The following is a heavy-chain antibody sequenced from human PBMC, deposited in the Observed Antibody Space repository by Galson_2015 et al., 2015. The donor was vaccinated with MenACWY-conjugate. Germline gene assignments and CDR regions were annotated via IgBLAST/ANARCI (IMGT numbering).Heavy chain of an antibody. V-gene: IGHV1-3*01. Sequence: SVKVSCKASGYTFATYAIHWVRQAPGQRLEYLGWINAGNGNTRSAQKLQGRVTITRDTSANTAYMELGSLRSEDTAEYCCARASLGYGNDFFDLWGQGTLVIVSS. CDR2: INAGNGNT. CDR1: GYTFATYA. D-gene: IGHD5-18*01. CDR3: ARASLGYGNDFFDL. J-gene: IGHJ4*02.